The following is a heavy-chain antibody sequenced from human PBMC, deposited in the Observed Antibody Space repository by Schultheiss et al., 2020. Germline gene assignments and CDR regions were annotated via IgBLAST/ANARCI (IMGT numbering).Heavy chain of an antibody. CDR3: ARGANGWRFDY. CDR1: GGSISSGGYS. Sequence: SQTLSLTCAVSGGSISSGGYSWSWIRQPPGKGLEWIGSIYYSGSTNYNPSLKSRVTISVDTSKNQFSLNLSSVTVADTAVYYCARGANGWRFDYWGQGTLVTVSS. D-gene: IGHD6-19*01. V-gene: IGHV4-31*11. J-gene: IGHJ4*02. CDR2: IYYSGST.